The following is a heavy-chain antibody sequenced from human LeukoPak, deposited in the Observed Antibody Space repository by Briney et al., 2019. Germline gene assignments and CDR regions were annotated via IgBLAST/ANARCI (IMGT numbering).Heavy chain of an antibody. J-gene: IGHJ4*02. CDR1: GFTFSDYY. D-gene: IGHD4-23*01. CDR3: ARVAMVTSPFHY. CDR2: ISGSGSTI. Sequence: PGGSLRLSCAASGFTFSDYYMTWIRQAPGKGLEWISYISGSGSTIYYADSVKGRFTISRDNGRNSLHLQMNNVRAEDTAVYYCARVAMVTSPFHYWGQGTLASVSS. V-gene: IGHV3-11*01.